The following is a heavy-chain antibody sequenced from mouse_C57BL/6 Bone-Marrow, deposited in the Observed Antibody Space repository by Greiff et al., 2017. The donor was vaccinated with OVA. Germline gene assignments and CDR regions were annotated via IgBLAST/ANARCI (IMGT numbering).Heavy chain of an antibody. CDR2: IYPGDGDT. CDR1: GYAFSSYW. V-gene: IGHV1-80*01. J-gene: IGHJ3*01. Sequence: VQLQESGAELVKPGASVKISCKASGYAFSSYWMNWVKQRPGKGLEWIGQIYPGDGDTNYNGKFKGKATLTADKSSSTAYMQLSSLTSEDSAVYFCANIYYDYDGFAYWGQGTLVTVSA. CDR3: ANIYYDYDGFAY. D-gene: IGHD2-4*01.